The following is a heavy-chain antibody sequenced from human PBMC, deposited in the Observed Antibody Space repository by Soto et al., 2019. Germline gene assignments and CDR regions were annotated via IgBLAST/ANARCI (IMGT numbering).Heavy chain of an antibody. CDR1: GFTFSSFG. CDR3: ARAKCGGDCYPDAFDI. V-gene: IGHV3-33*01. J-gene: IGHJ3*02. Sequence: QVQLVESGGGVVQPGRSLRLSCAASGFTFSSFGKHWVRQAPGKGQEWVAVIWYDGSNKYYADSVKGRFTISRDNSKNTLYLQMNSLRAEDTAEYYCARAKCGGDCYPDAFDIWGQGTMVTVSS. D-gene: IGHD2-21*02. CDR2: IWYDGSNK.